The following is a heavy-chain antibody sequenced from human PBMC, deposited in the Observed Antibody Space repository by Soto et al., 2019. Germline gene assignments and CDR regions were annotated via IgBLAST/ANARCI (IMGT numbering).Heavy chain of an antibody. D-gene: IGHD4-17*01. CDR2: IYYSGST. J-gene: IGHJ4*02. V-gene: IGHV4-59*01. CDR3: ARSDYGDYVPY. Sequence: QVQLQESGPGLVKPSETLSLTCTVSGGSISSYYWSWIRQPPGKGLEWIGYIYYSGSTNYNPSLTPRVTISVDTSKNQFSLKLSSVTAADTAVYYCARSDYGDYVPYWGQGTLVTVSS. CDR1: GGSISSYY.